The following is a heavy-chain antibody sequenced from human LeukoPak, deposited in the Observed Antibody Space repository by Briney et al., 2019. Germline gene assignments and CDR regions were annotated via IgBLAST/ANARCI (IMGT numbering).Heavy chain of an antibody. J-gene: IGHJ4*02. CDR3: ARDSNDLLMVYAMFDY. V-gene: IGHV4-39*07. Sequence: SKTLSLTCTVSGGSISSSSYYWGWIRQPPGKGLEWIGSIYHSGSTYYNPSLKSRVTISVDTSKNQFSLKLSSVTAADTAVYYCARDSNDLLMVYAMFDYWGRGTLVTVSS. CDR1: GGSISSSSYY. D-gene: IGHD2-8*01. CDR2: IYHSGST.